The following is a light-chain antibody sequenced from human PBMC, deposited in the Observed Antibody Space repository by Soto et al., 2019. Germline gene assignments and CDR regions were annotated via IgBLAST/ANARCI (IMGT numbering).Light chain of an antibody. CDR1: QSISSW. CDR3: QEYNSHSRYT. CDR2: TAS. Sequence: DIQMTQSPSTLSASVGDRVTITCRASQSISSWLAWYQQKPGKAPKLLLYTASSLESGVPSRFSGSGSGTEFTLTISSLQPDDFATYYCQEYNSHSRYTFGQGTKLEIK. J-gene: IGKJ2*01. V-gene: IGKV1-5*03.